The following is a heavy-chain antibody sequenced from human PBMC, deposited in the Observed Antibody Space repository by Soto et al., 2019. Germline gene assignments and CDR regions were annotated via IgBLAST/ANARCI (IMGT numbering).Heavy chain of an antibody. Sequence: EVQLVESGGGLVQPGRSLRLSCAASGFTFDDYAMHWVRQAPGKGLEWVSGISWNSGSTGYADSVKGRFTISRDNAKNSLYLQMNSLRPEDTAFYYCAKDMKAGAFYYSYMDVWGKGTTVTVSS. D-gene: IGHD6-19*01. J-gene: IGHJ6*03. CDR2: ISWNSGST. V-gene: IGHV3-9*01. CDR3: AKDMKAGAFYYSYMDV. CDR1: GFTFDDYA.